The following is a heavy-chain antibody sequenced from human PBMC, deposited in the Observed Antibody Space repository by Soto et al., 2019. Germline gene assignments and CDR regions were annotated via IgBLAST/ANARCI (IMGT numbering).Heavy chain of an antibody. CDR1: GGTFSSYA. CDR3: ARGNDILGFDY. CDR2: IIPIFGTA. V-gene: IGHV1-69*13. J-gene: IGHJ4*02. D-gene: IGHD2-8*01. Sequence: AVEVSCKXSGGTFSSYAISWVRQAPGQGLEWMGGIIPIFGTANYAQKFQGRVTITADESTSTAYMELSSLRSEDPAVYYCARGNDILGFDYWGQGTLVTVSS.